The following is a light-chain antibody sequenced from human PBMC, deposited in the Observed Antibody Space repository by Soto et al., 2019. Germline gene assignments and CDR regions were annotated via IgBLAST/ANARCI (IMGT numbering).Light chain of an antibody. CDR1: HRLLHSNGYNY. CDR3: MQALQTPPWT. J-gene: IGKJ1*01. CDR2: LGS. V-gene: IGKV2-28*01. Sequence: IVMTQSPRARHVLPGGPGPRSCLCSHRLLHSNGYNYLDWYLQKPGQSPQLLIYLGSNRSSGVPDRFSGSGSGTDFTLKISRVEAEDVGVYDCMQALQTPPWTVGQGTKVDIK.